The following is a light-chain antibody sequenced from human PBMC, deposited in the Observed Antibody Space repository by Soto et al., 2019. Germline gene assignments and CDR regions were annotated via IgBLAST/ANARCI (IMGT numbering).Light chain of an antibody. V-gene: IGKV1-5*01. CDR3: QQYNSYSGT. J-gene: IGKJ1*01. CDR1: QSISNS. CDR2: DAS. Sequence: DIQMTQSPSSLSASVGDRVSITCRASQSISNSLNWYQQRPGKAPRLLIYDASSLESGVPSRFSGSGSGTEFTLTISSLQPDDFATYYCQQYNSYSGTFGQGTKVDIK.